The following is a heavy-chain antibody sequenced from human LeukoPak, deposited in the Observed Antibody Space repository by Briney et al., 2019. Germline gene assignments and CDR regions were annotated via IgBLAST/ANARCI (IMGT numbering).Heavy chain of an antibody. CDR3: ARHDSSGYYLAY. D-gene: IGHD3-22*01. V-gene: IGHV4-59*08. Sequence: SSETLSLTCTVSGVSIGSYFWSWIRQPPGKGLEWIGYIDNRGSTNYNPSLKSRVTISVDTSKNQFSLKLNSVTAADTAVYYCARHDSSGYYLAYWGQGTLVAVSS. CDR2: IDNRGST. CDR1: GVSIGSYF. J-gene: IGHJ4*02.